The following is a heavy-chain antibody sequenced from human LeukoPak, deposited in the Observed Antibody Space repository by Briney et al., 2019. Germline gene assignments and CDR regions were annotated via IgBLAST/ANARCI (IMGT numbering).Heavy chain of an antibody. V-gene: IGHV1-2*02. CDR1: GYTFTGYY. J-gene: IGHJ4*02. CDR2: INPNSGGT. CDR3: ARSTGEVTFGGVIGH. D-gene: IGHD3-16*02. Sequence: GASVKVSCKAAGYTFTGYYMHWLRQAPGQGLEWVGCINPNSGGTNYEQKFQGRVTMTRDTSISTAYMELSRLRFDDTAVYYCARSTGEVTFGGVIGHWGQGTLVTVSS.